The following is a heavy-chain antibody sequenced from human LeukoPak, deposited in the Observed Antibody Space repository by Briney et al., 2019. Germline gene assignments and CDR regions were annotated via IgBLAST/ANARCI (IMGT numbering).Heavy chain of an antibody. CDR2: IYYSGST. CDR3: ARLGYCSSTSCDDAFDI. D-gene: IGHD2-2*01. J-gene: IGHJ3*02. Sequence: NPSETLSLTCTVSGGSISSYYWSWIRQPPGKGLEWIGYIYYSGSTNYSPSLKSRVTISVDTSKNQFSLKLSSVTAADTAVYYCARLGYCSSTSCDDAFDIWGQGTMVTVSS. V-gene: IGHV4-59*01. CDR1: GGSISSYY.